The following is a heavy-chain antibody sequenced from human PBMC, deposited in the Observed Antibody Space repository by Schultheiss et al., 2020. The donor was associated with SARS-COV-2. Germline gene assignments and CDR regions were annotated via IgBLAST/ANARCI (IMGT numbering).Heavy chain of an antibody. V-gene: IGHV3-21*01. D-gene: IGHD2/OR15-2a*01. CDR1: GFTFSSYA. Sequence: GGSLRLSCAASGFTFSSYAMSWVRQAPGKGLEWVSSISSSSSYIYYADSVKGRFTISRDNSNNTLYLQMNSLRAEDTAVYYCAKEDEYPGDYWGQGTLVTVSS. CDR2: ISSSSSYI. J-gene: IGHJ4*02. CDR3: AKEDEYPGDY.